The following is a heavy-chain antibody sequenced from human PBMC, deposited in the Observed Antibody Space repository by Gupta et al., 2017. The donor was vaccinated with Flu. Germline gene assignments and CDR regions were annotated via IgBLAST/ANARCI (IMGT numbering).Heavy chain of an antibody. V-gene: IGHV4-39*01. J-gene: IGHJ4*02. CDR3: ARHGDGATPERHFNY. CDR1: GGSISSTSYY. CDR2: IYYSGST. D-gene: IGHD5-12*01. Sequence: QLQLQESGPGLVKASETLSLTCTVSGGSISSTSYYWGWIRQPPGKGLEWIGSIYYSGSTYYNPSPKSRVTISVDTSKNQFSLKLSSVTAADTAVYYCARHGDGATPERHFNYRGQGTLVTVSS.